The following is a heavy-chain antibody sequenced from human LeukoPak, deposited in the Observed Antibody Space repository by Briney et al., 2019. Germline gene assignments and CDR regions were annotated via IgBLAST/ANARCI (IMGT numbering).Heavy chain of an antibody. CDR1: GGSFSGYY. D-gene: IGHD2-15*01. V-gene: IGHV4-34*01. CDR2: INHSGST. Sequence: SETLSLTCAVYGGSFSGYYWNWIRQPPGKGLEWIGEINHSGSTNYNPSLKSRVTISVDTSKNQFSLKLSSVTAADTAVYYCARVPSEYCSGGSCYSHYFDYWGQGTLVTVSS. J-gene: IGHJ4*02. CDR3: ARVPSEYCSGGSCYSHYFDY.